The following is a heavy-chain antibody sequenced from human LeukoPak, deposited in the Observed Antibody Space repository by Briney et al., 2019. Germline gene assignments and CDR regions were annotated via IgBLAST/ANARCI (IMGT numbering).Heavy chain of an antibody. V-gene: IGHV1-69*05. CDR1: GGTFSSYA. CDR2: IIPIFGTA. J-gene: IGHJ4*02. CDR3: ARYSSQYYFDC. D-gene: IGHD6-13*01. Sequence: GASVKVSCKASGGTFSSYAISWVRQAPGQGLEWMGRIIPIFGTATYAQKFQGRVTITTDESTSTAYMELSSLRSEDTAVYYCARYSSQYYFDCWGQRTLVTVSS.